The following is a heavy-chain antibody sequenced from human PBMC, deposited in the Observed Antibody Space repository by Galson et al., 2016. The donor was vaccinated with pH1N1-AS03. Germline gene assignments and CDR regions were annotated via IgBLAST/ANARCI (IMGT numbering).Heavy chain of an antibody. CDR2: ISAGGGT. J-gene: IGHJ4*02. V-gene: IGHV3-23*01. Sequence: SLRLSCAASGFTFRNSAMSWVRQAPGKGLEWVSGISAGGGTYYAGSVKGRFTISRDNSNNRLYLQMNSLRSEDTAVYYCARDAPPPGDSDGSGIFDHWGQGTLVTVSS. CDR3: ARDAPPPGDSDGSGIFDH. CDR1: GFTFRNSA. D-gene: IGHD3-22*01.